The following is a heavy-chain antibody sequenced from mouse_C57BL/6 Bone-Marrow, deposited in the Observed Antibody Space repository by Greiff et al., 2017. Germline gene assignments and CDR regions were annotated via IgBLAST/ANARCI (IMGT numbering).Heavy chain of an antibody. D-gene: IGHD1-1*01. CDR1: GYAFSSYW. V-gene: IGHV1-80*01. Sequence: VQLQESGAELVKPGASVKISCKASGYAFSSYWMNWVKQRPGKGLEWIGQIYPGDGDTNYNGKFKGKATLTADKSSSTAYMRLSSLTSADSAVYFCARDSYYGVSYGYFDVWGTGTTVTVSS. CDR2: IYPGDGDT. J-gene: IGHJ1*03. CDR3: ARDSYYGVSYGYFDV.